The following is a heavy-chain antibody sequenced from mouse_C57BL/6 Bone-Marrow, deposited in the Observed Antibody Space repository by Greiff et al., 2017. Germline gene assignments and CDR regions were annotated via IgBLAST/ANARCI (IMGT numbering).Heavy chain of an antibody. CDR3: ARHSYYYAMDY. J-gene: IGHJ4*01. V-gene: IGHV1-82*01. CDR1: GYAFSSSW. Sequence: QVQLQQSGPELVKPGASVKISCKASGYAFSSSWMNWVKQRPGKGLEWIGRIYPGDGDTNYNGKFKGKATLTADKSSSTAYMQLSSLTSEDSAVYCCARHSYYYAMDYWGQGTSVTVSS. CDR2: IYPGDGDT.